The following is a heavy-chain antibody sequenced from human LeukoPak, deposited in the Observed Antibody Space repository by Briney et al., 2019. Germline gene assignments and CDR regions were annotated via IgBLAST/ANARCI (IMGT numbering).Heavy chain of an antibody. CDR3: ARGIGNCSSTSRYVEVPPDY. Sequence: GASVKVSCKASGGTFSSYAISWVRQAPGQGLAWMGRIIPILGIANYAQKFQGRVTITADKSTSTAYMELSSLRSEDTAVYYCARGIGNCSSTSRYVEVPPDYWGQGTLVTVSS. CDR2: IIPILGIA. CDR1: GGTFSSYA. V-gene: IGHV1-69*04. D-gene: IGHD2-2*01. J-gene: IGHJ4*02.